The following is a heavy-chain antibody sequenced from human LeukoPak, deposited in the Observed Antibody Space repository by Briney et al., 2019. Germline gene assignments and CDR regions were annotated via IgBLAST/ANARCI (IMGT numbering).Heavy chain of an antibody. D-gene: IGHD3-22*01. CDR3: VRETTTEYYDSSGYYRQTEVFDA. V-gene: IGHV4-61*01. J-gene: IGHJ3*01. CDR1: GDSVRSDTYY. Sequence: PSETLSLTCAVSGDSVRSDTYYWSWIRQHPGKGLEWIGFVYYSGRTNYNAPLKSRVTMSVDTSKNQFSLMLRSVTAADTAVYYCVRETTTEYYDSSGYYRQTEVFDAWGQGTMVTVSS. CDR2: VYYSGRT.